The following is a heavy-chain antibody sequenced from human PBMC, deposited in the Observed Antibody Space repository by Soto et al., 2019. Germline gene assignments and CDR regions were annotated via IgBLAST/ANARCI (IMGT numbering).Heavy chain of an antibody. CDR2: IIPIFRTP. D-gene: IGHD1-1*01. CDR1: GDTFDTFA. CDR3: ARDKDREQLGVNYCYTLEV. Sequence: QVQLVQSGAEVVKPASSVKVSCKASGDTFDTFAISWVRQAPGQGLEWMGGIIPIFRTPDYGQKFQGRVTITADESTSTGYMELSSLRSEDTAVYYCARDKDREQLGVNYCYTLEVWGQGTTVTVSS. V-gene: IGHV1-69*12. J-gene: IGHJ6*02.